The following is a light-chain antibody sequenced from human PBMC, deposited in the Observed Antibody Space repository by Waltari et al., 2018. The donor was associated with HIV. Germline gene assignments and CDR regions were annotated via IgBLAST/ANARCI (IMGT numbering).Light chain of an antibody. V-gene: IGLV2-11*01. CDR3: CSYAGSFTLI. J-gene: IGLJ2*01. CDR2: DVT. Sequence: QSALTQPRSVSGSPGQSVTIPCTGTSSDVGGYYSVSWYQHHPGKAPKLLIYDVTKRPSGVPDRFSGSKSGNTASLTISGLQAEDEADYHCCSYAGSFTLIFGGGTTVTVL. CDR1: SSDVGGYYS.